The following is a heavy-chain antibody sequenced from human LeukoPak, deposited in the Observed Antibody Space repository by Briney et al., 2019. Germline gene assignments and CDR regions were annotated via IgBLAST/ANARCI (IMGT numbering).Heavy chain of an antibody. CDR1: GFTFRSYW. V-gene: IGHV3-7*04. CDR2: IKEDGSEK. Sequence: GGSLRLSCAASGFTFRSYWMNWVRQAPGKGLEWVANIKEDGSEKYYVGSVKGRFTISRDNAKNSLYLQMNSLRAEDTAVYYCARDRVIDFWGQGTLVTVSS. J-gene: IGHJ4*02. D-gene: IGHD3-10*01. CDR3: ARDRVIDF.